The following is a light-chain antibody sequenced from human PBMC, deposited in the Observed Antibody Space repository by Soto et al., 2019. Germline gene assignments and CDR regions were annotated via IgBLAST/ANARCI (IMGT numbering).Light chain of an antibody. Sequence: DLVITQSPDSLALSNGHRSTINCNSIQSVLYSSNNKNYLAWYQQKPGQAPRLLIYGASTRAPGIPDRFSGSGSATDFTLTISRLEPEDFAVYYCQHYGDSPWPFGQGSKVDIK. V-gene: IGKV4-1*01. J-gene: IGKJ1*01. CDR1: QSVLYSSNNKNY. CDR3: QHYGDSPWP. CDR2: GAS.